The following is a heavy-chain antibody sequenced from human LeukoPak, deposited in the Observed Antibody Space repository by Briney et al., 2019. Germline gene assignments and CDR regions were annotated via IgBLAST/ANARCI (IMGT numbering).Heavy chain of an antibody. Sequence: GGSLRLSCAASGFTFSNAWMSWVRQAPGKGLEWVSAISGSGGSTYYADSVKGRFTISRDNSKNTLYLQMNSLRAEDTAVYYCAKVENYHDSSGYYYGGFAFDIWGQGTMVTVSS. CDR3: AKVENYHDSSGYYYGGFAFDI. CDR2: ISGSGGST. V-gene: IGHV3-23*01. J-gene: IGHJ3*02. D-gene: IGHD3-22*01. CDR1: GFTFSNAW.